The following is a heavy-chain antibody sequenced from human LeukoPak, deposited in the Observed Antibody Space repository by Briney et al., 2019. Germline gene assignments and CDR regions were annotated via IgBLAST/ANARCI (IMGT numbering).Heavy chain of an antibody. CDR3: ARMRFTAAGAFDY. V-gene: IGHV2-70*18. Sequence: TLSLTCTVSGGSISSYYWSWIRQPPGKALEWLALIDWDDDKYYSTSLKTRLTISKDTSKNQVVLTMTNMDPVDTATYYCARMRFTAAGAFDYWGQGTLVTVSS. D-gene: IGHD6-13*01. CDR2: IDWDDDK. CDR1: GGSISSYYW. J-gene: IGHJ4*02.